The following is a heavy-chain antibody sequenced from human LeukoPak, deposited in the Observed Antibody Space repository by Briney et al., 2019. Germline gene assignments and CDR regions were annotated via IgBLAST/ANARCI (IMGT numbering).Heavy chain of an antibody. CDR3: ANTDYYDTSALDY. V-gene: IGHV3-23*01. D-gene: IGHD3-22*01. J-gene: IGHJ4*02. CDR1: GFTFSNAW. CDR2: IRRTGGST. Sequence: PGGSLRLSCAASGFTFSNAWMTWVRQAPGKGLEWVSAIRRTGGSTYYADSVKGRFTISRDNSKNTLYLQMNSLRAEDTAVYYCANTDYYDTSALDYWGQGTLVTVSS.